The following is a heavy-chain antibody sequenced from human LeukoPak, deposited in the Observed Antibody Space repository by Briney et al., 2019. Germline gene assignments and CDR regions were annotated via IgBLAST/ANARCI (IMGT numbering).Heavy chain of an antibody. Sequence: SETLSPTCPVSGDSISSRSYYWGWIRQPPGKGLEWVGTIYYSGITYYNPSLKSRVTISVDTSENQFSLRLISVTAADTAVYYCARHFPHMDYTGWKQGWFDPWGQGTLVTVSS. CDR2: IYYSGIT. CDR3: ARHFPHMDYTGWKQGWFDP. CDR1: GDSISSRSYY. D-gene: IGHD6-19*01. V-gene: IGHV4-39*01. J-gene: IGHJ5*02.